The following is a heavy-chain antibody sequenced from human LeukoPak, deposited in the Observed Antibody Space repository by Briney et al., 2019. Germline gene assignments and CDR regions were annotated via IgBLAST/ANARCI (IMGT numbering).Heavy chain of an antibody. Sequence: QPGRSLRLSCAASGFTFSSYGMHWARQAPGKGLEWVAVIWYDGSNKYYADSVKGRFTISRDNSKNTLYQQMNTVKAEDTAGDYCARGAGYSGYDLGFDPWGQGTLVTVSS. D-gene: IGHD5-12*01. V-gene: IGHV3-33*01. CDR2: IWYDGSNK. CDR1: GFTFSSYG. J-gene: IGHJ5*02. CDR3: ARGAGYSGYDLGFDP.